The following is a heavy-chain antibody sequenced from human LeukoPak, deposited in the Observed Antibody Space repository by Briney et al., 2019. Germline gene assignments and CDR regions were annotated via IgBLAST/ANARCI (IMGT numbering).Heavy chain of an antibody. CDR1: GFTFSSYE. V-gene: IGHV3-48*03. CDR3: ARELASSGWYSSYYFDY. D-gene: IGHD6-19*01. J-gene: IGHJ4*02. CDR2: ISSSGSTI. Sequence: GGSLRLSSAASGFTFSSYEMNWVRQTPGKGLEWLSYISSSGSTIYYADSVKGRFTISRDNAKNSLYLQMNSLRAEDTAIYYCARELASSGWYSSYYFDYWGQGTLVTVSS.